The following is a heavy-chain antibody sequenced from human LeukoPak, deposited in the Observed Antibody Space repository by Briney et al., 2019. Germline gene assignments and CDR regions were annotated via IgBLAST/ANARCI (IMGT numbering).Heavy chain of an antibody. CDR2: ISAYNGNT. D-gene: IGHD4-17*01. V-gene: IGHV1-18*01. J-gene: IGHJ4*02. Sequence: GASVKVSYKASGYTFTSYGISWVRQAPGQGLEWMGWISAYNGNTNYAQKLQGRVTMTTDTSTSTAYMELRSLRSDDTAVYYCARDATHDYGDYFDYWGQGTLVTVSS. CDR3: ARDATHDYGDYFDY. CDR1: GYTFTSYG.